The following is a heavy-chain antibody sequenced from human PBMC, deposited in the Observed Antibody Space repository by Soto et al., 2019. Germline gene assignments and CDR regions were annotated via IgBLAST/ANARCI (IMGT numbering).Heavy chain of an antibody. CDR3: ARDLRGYSYGYRYFDY. J-gene: IGHJ4*02. Sequence: QVQLVQSGAEVKKPGASVKVSCKASGGTFSSYAISWVRQAPGQGLEWMGGIIPIFGTANYAQKCQGRVTITADESTSTAYMELSSLRSEDTAVYYCARDLRGYSYGYRYFDYWGQGTLVTVSS. D-gene: IGHD5-18*01. CDR1: GGTFSSYA. V-gene: IGHV1-69*01. CDR2: IIPIFGTA.